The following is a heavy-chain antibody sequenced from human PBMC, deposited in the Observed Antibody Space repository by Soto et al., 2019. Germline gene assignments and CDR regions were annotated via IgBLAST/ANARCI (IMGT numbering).Heavy chain of an antibody. CDR1: GYTFTSYG. D-gene: IGHD5-18*01. CDR3: ARRSGYSDGFDY. V-gene: IGHV1-18*01. Sequence: QVQLVQSGAEVKKPGASVKVSCKASGYTFTSYGISWVRQAPGQGLEWMGWISAYNGNTNYAQKLQGRVTMTTDTARSAAYMGLRSLRSDDTAGYYCARRSGYSDGFDYWGRGTLVTVSS. CDR2: ISAYNGNT. J-gene: IGHJ4*02.